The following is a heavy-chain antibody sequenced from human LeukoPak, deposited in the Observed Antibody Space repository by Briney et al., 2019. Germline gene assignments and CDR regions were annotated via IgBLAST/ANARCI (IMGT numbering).Heavy chain of an antibody. D-gene: IGHD3-10*01. Sequence: SETLSLTCTVSGGSISSYYWSWIRQPPGKGLEWIGYIYYSGSTNYNPSLKSRVTISVDTSKNQFSLKLSSVTAADTAVYYCARGTLLWTIPTNYYMDVWGKGTTVTVSS. J-gene: IGHJ6*03. CDR3: ARGTLLWTIPTNYYMDV. CDR1: GGSISSYY. CDR2: IYYSGST. V-gene: IGHV4-59*01.